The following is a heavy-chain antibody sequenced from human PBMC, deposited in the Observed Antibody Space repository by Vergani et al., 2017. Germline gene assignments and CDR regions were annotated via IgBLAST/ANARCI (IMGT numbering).Heavy chain of an antibody. V-gene: IGHV3-15*07. D-gene: IGHD3-3*01. CDR1: GFTFSNAW. CDR3: TTTHYDYYFWSGYYFDY. J-gene: IGHJ4*02. Sequence: EVQLVESGGGLVKPGGSLRLSCAASGFTFSNAWMNWVRQAPGKGLEWVGRIKSKTDGGTTDYAAPVKGRFTISRDDSQNTLYLQMNSLKTEDTAVYYCTTTHYDYYFWSGYYFDYWGQGTLVTVSS. CDR2: IKSKTDGGTT.